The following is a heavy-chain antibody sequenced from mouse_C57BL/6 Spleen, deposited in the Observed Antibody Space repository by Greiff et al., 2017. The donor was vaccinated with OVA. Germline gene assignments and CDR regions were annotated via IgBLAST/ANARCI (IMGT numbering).Heavy chain of an antibody. CDR2: IDPETGGT. CDR1: GYTFTDYE. D-gene: IGHD2-1*01. CDR3: TRYFGNYGYYAMDY. V-gene: IGHV1-15*01. J-gene: IGHJ4*01. Sequence: VQLQQSGAELVRPGASVTLSCKASGYTFTDYEMHWVKQTPVHGLEWIGAIDPETGGTAYNQKFKGKAILTADKSSSTAYMELRSLTSEDSAVDYCTRYFGNYGYYAMDYWGQGTSVTVSS.